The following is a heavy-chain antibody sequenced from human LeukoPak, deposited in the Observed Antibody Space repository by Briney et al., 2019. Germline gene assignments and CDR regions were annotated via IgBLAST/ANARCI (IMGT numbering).Heavy chain of an antibody. D-gene: IGHD2-15*01. CDR2: IFHSGRT. Sequence: SETLSLTCSVSDYSIRDGYYWGWVRQSPGKGLEWIGSIFHSGRTSYNPSLKSRVTMSVDTSKNQFSLNLNSVAAADTAIYYCARDVAGLYYFDYWGQGSLVTVSS. J-gene: IGHJ4*02. CDR1: DYSIRDGYY. CDR3: ARDVAGLYYFDY. V-gene: IGHV4-38-2*02.